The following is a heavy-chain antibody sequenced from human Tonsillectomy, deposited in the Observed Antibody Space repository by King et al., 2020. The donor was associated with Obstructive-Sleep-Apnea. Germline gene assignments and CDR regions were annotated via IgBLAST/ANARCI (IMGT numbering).Heavy chain of an antibody. CDR3: ARGTPTPNLTTWNAHLGAGRLRSGDTGVYFRWRGGVPGGGSYYDYYYGVDV. J-gene: IGHJ6*02. D-gene: IGHD1-26*01. CDR2: ISAYNGDT. CDR1: GYTFTRYG. Sequence: VQLVQSGAEVKKPGASVKVSCKTSGYTFTRYGITWVRQAPGQGLEWMGWISAYNGDTNYAHNLQGRVTLTTDISTSTAYMELRSLRSDDTAVYYCARGTPTPNLTTWNAHLGAGRLRSGDTGVYFRWRGGVPGGGSYYDYYYGVDVWGQGTTVTVSS. V-gene: IGHV1-18*04.